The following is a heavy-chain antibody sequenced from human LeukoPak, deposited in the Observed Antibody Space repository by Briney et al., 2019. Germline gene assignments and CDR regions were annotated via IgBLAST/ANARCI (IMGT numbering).Heavy chain of an antibody. CDR2: IYYSGST. Sequence: SQTLSLTCTVSSGSISSGGYYWSWIRQHPGKGLEWIGYIYYSGSTYYNPSLKSRVTISVDTSKNQFSLKLSSVTAADTAVYYCARRKTHPSAFDIWGQGTMVTVSS. J-gene: IGHJ3*02. V-gene: IGHV4-31*03. CDR3: ARRKTHPSAFDI. CDR1: SGSISSGGYY.